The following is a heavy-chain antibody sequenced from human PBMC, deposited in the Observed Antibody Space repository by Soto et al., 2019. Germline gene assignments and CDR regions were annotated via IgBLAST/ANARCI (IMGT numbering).Heavy chain of an antibody. CDR3: AKLEGSDLDY. V-gene: IGHV3-30*18. CDR2: ISYDGSNK. Sequence: GGSLRLSCAASGFTFSSYGMHWVRQAPGKGLEWVAVISYDGSNKYYADSVKGRFTISRDNSKNTLYLQTNSLRAEDTAVYYCAKLEGSDLDYWGQGTLVTVSS. CDR1: GFTFSSYG. J-gene: IGHJ4*02.